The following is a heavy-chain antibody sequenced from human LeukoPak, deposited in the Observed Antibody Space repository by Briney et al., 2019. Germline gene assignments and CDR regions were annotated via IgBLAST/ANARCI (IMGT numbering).Heavy chain of an antibody. CDR3: ARGNPGSYFQGDFDY. CDR2: IKQDESEK. D-gene: IGHD1-26*01. CDR1: GFTFSSYW. J-gene: IGHJ4*02. V-gene: IGHV3-7*01. Sequence: GGSLRLSCAASGFTFSSYWMSWVRQAPGKGLEWVANIKQDESEKYYVDSVKGRFTISRDNSKNTLYLQMNSLRAEDTAVYYCARGNPGSYFQGDFDYWGQGTLVTVSS.